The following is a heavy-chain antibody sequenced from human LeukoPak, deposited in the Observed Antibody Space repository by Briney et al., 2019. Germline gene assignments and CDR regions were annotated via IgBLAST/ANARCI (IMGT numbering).Heavy chain of an antibody. CDR3: AREATYYYDSSGSEAFDI. D-gene: IGHD3-22*01. Sequence: GASVKVSCKASGYTFSGYYMHWVRQAPGQGLEWMGWINPNSGGTNYAQKFQGRVTMTRDTSINTAYMELSRLRSDDTAVYYCAREATYYYDSSGSEAFDIWGQGTMVTVSS. CDR1: GYTFSGYY. J-gene: IGHJ3*02. V-gene: IGHV1-2*02. CDR2: INPNSGGT.